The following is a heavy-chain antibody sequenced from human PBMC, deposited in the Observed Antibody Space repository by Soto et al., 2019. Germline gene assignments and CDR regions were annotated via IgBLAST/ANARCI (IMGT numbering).Heavy chain of an antibody. Sequence: ASVEVSCKASGGTFSSYSISWVRQAPGQGLEWMGGIIPIFGTANYAQKFQGRVTITADESTSTAYMELSSLRSEDTAVYYCATSAVGYCTNGVCLDLDYWGQGTLVTVSS. D-gene: IGHD2-8*01. V-gene: IGHV1-69*13. CDR1: GGTFSSYS. J-gene: IGHJ4*02. CDR3: ATSAVGYCTNGVCLDLDY. CDR2: IIPIFGTA.